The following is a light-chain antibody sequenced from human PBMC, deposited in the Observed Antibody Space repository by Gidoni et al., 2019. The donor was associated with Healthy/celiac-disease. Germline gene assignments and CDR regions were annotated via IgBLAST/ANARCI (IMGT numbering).Light chain of an antibody. J-gene: IGKJ1*01. CDR2: WAS. CDR1: QSVFYSSNHKNY. V-gene: IGKV4-1*01. CDR3: QQYYSTPLT. Sequence: DIVMTQSPDSLAVSLGERATINCKSSQSVFYSSNHKNYLAWYQQKPGQPPKLLIYWASTRESGVPVRFSGSGSGTDFTLTISSLQAEDVAVYYCQQYYSTPLTFXQXTKVEIK.